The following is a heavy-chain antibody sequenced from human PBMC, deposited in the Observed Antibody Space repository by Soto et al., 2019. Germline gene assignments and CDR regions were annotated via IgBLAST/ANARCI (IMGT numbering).Heavy chain of an antibody. CDR3: AKEILPWVAIVATIHPFDY. V-gene: IGHV3-23*01. J-gene: IGHJ4*02. CDR2: ISGSGGST. D-gene: IGHD5-12*01. CDR1: GFTFSSYA. Sequence: GGSLRLSCAASGFTFSSYAMSWVRQAPGKGLEWVSAISGSGGSTYYADSVKGRFTISRDNSKNTLYLQMNSLRAEDTAVYYCAKEILPWVAIVATIHPFDYWGQGTLVTVSS.